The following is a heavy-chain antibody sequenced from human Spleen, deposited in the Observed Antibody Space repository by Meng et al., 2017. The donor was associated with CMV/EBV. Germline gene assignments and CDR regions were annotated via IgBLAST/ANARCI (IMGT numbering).Heavy chain of an antibody. D-gene: IGHD3-22*01. Sequence: TCTVSGDSITNGNYYWSWIRQPPGKALEWIGYIYYTGTAYYNPSLESRVTMSVDMSKDQFSLNLNSVTAADTALYYCARSRSGYSDSWGQGALVTVSS. V-gene: IGHV4-30-4*08. CDR2: IYYTGTA. J-gene: IGHJ4*02. CDR1: GDSITNGNYY. CDR3: ARSRSGYSDS.